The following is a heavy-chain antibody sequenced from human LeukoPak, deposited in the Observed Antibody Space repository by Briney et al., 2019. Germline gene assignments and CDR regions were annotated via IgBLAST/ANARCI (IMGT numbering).Heavy chain of an antibody. D-gene: IGHD3-22*01. V-gene: IGHV3-23*01. Sequence: GGSLRLSCAASGFTFSSYAMSWVRQAPGKGLEWVSAISGSGGSTYYADSVKGRFTISRDNSKNTLYLQMNSLRAEDTAVYYCAKGRFDSSGYRALDYWGQGTLVTVSS. J-gene: IGHJ4*02. CDR1: GFTFSSYA. CDR3: AKGRFDSSGYRALDY. CDR2: ISGSGGST.